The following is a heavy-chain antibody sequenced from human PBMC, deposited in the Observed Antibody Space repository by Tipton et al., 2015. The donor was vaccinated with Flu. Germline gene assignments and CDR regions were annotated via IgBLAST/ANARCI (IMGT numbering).Heavy chain of an antibody. CDR2: ISSSSSYI. Sequence: SLRLSCAASGFTFSGYSMNWARQAPGKGLEWVSSISSSSSYIYYADSVKGRFTISRDNAKNSLYLQMNSLRAEDTAVYYCARDFRTLYYYYGMDVWGQGTTVTVSS. J-gene: IGHJ6*02. V-gene: IGHV3-21*01. CDR1: GFTFSGYS. CDR3: ARDFRTLYYYYGMDV.